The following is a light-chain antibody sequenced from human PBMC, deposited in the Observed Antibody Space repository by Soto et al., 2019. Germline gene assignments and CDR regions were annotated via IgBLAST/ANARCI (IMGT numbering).Light chain of an antibody. CDR3: QQYDNWPYT. V-gene: IGKV3-15*01. CDR2: GAS. CDR1: QSVSNN. J-gene: IGKJ2*01. Sequence: EIVMTHSPATLSVSPVERATLSCRASQSVSNNLAWYQPKPGQAPRLLIYGASTRATAIPARFSGSGSGTEFTLTISSLQSEDFAVSFCQQYDNWPYTFGQGNKLEIK.